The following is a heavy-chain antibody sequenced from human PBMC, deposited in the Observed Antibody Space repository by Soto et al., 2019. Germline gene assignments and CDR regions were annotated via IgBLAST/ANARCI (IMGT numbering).Heavy chain of an antibody. V-gene: IGHV4-59*01. CDR3: ARSLTVPRFDQ. Sequence: QVHLQESGPGLVKPSETLSLFCDVSGGSMSNNYWSWIRQASWRGLEWIGYVFYTGSTNYNPSLKSRVSISVDTSQKQFSLRLSSVTAADTAVYYCARSLTVPRFDQWGQGTRVTVS. CDR2: VFYTGST. J-gene: IGHJ4*02. D-gene: IGHD4-17*01. CDR1: GGSMSNNY.